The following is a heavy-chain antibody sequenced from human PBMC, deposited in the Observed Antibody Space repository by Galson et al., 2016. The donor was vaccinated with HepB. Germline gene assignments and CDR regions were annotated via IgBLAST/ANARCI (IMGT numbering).Heavy chain of an antibody. Sequence: PALVKPTQTLTLTCSFSGFSLTTSGVGVGWIRQRPGRALEWLALVHWNNDDRFNPSLRSRLTVAKDTSKNLVILAMSNVDPEDTATYYCAHRIGPWNDLFDHWGQGVPVIVSS. CDR3: AHRIGPWNDLFDH. D-gene: IGHD1-1*01. V-gene: IGHV2-5*01. CDR2: VHWNNDD. CDR1: GFSLTTSGVG. J-gene: IGHJ4*02.